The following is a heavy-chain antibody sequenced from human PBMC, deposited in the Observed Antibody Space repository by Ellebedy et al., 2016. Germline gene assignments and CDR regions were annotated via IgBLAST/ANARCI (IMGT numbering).Heavy chain of an antibody. CDR2: ISWNRGSM. V-gene: IGHV3-9*01. Sequence: SLRLSCAASGFSFDDYAMHWVRQAPGMGLEWVSGISWNRGSMQYADSVKGRFTISRDNAKNPLYLQMNSLRTEDTAFYYCVKGSIAVIATCFDYWGQGTLVTVSS. CDR3: VKGSIAVIATCFDY. CDR1: GFSFDDYA. J-gene: IGHJ4*02. D-gene: IGHD6-19*01.